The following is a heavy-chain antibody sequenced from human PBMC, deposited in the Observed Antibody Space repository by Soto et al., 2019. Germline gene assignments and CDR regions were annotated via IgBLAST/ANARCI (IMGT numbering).Heavy chain of an antibody. CDR3: ARAIAARVPFDY. Sequence: ASVKVSCKASGYTFTGYYMHWVRQAPGQGLEWMGWINPNSGGTNYAQKFQGRVTMTRDTSISTAYMELSRLRSDDTAVYYCARAIAARVPFDYWGQGTLVTVSS. V-gene: IGHV1-2*02. J-gene: IGHJ4*02. CDR2: INPNSGGT. CDR1: GYTFTGYY. D-gene: IGHD6-25*01.